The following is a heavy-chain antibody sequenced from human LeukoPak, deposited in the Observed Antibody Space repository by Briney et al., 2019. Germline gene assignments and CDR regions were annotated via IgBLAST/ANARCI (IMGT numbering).Heavy chain of an antibody. CDR1: GFTFSNYA. Sequence: PGGSLRLSCAASGFTFSNYAMTWVRQAPGKGLEWVSGISGSGSSTYYADSVKGRFTIPRDNSKNTLYLQVNSLRAEDTAVYYCAKGGKWDVTPFDYWGQGTLVTVSS. CDR2: ISGSGSST. J-gene: IGHJ4*02. D-gene: IGHD1-26*01. CDR3: AKGGKWDVTPFDY. V-gene: IGHV3-23*01.